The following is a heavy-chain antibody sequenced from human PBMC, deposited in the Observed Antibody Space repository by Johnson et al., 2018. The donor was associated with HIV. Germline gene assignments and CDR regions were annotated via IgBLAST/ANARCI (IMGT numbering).Heavy chain of an antibody. D-gene: IGHD2-2*01. CDR2: IASKGDNS. CDR1: GFTFSDFP. CDR3: VRRRYSTSTWQEWFDV. Sequence: VQLVESGGGVVQPGRSLRLSCAASGFTFSDFPMHWVRQAPGRGLEYVSAIASKGDNSDVANSVKGRFTVSRDNSKNTVSLQMGSLRVEDTAAYYCVRRRYSTSTWQEWFDVWGQGTMVTVSS. V-gene: IGHV3-64*01. J-gene: IGHJ3*01.